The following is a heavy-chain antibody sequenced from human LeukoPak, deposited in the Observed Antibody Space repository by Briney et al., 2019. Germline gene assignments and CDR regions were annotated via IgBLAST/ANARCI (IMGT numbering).Heavy chain of an antibody. V-gene: IGHV3-11*01. CDR3: AKGRTGTSSSDAFDI. CDR1: GFTFSDYY. CDR2: LSSSGNAT. Sequence: PGGSLRLSCAASGFTFSDYYMSWIRQAPGKGLEWVSYLSSSGNATYYADSVKGRFTISRDNSKNTLYLQMNSLRAEDTAVYYCAKGRTGTSSSDAFDIWGQGTMVTVSS. J-gene: IGHJ3*02. D-gene: IGHD1-7*01.